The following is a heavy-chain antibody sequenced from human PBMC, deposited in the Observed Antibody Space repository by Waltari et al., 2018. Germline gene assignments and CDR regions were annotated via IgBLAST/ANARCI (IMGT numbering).Heavy chain of an antibody. CDR2: IQYDGKTK. CDR1: GFPFTKFV. J-gene: IGHJ4*01. CDR3: VKEGDFDS. Sequence: QVQLVESGGGVVQQGGSLRLTCAASGFPFTKFVMHWIRQVPGKGMEWVAFIQYDGKTKYYADSVKGRFTISRDNSNNQVYVQMNSLRSDDTAVYHCVKEGDFDSWGPGILVTVSS. V-gene: IGHV3-30*02.